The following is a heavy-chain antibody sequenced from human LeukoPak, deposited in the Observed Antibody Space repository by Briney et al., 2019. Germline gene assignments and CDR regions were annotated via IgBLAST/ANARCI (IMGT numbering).Heavy chain of an antibody. Sequence: GESLKISCKGSGYSFTNYWIGWVRQMPGKGLEWMGIIYPGDSDTRYSPSFQGQVTISADKSISTAYLQWSSLKASDTAMYYCARYRPPGGSGNDLIGRHFDYWGQGTLVTVSS. D-gene: IGHD5-12*01. V-gene: IGHV5-51*01. CDR3: ARYRPPGGSGNDLIGRHFDY. CDR2: IYPGDSDT. J-gene: IGHJ4*02. CDR1: GYSFTNYW.